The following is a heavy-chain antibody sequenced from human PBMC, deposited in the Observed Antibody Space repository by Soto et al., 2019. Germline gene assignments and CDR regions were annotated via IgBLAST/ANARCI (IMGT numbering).Heavy chain of an antibody. CDR2: INPSGGT. Sequence: ASVKVSCKASGYSFTSYYIHWVRQAPGQGLEWMGIINPSGGTSYAQSFQGRVTMTRDTSTSTVYMEVSSLRSEDTAVYYCSRVDPGETSPFDHWGQGTLVTAPQ. CDR1: GYSFTSYY. CDR3: SRVDPGETSPFDH. V-gene: IGHV1-46*03. D-gene: IGHD3-10*01. J-gene: IGHJ4*02.